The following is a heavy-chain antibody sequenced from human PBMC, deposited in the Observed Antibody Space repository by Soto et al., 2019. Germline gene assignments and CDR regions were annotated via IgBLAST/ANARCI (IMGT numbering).Heavy chain of an antibody. V-gene: IGHV4-34*01. CDR1: GGSFSGYY. J-gene: IGHJ4*02. D-gene: IGHD3-10*01. Sequence: SETLSLTCAVYGGSFSGYYWSWIRQPPGKGLEWIGEINHSGSTNYNPSLKSRVTISVDTSKNQFSLKLSSVTAADTAVYYCARAKGMVRGRPYYFDYWGQGTLVTVSS. CDR2: INHSGST. CDR3: ARAKGMVRGRPYYFDY.